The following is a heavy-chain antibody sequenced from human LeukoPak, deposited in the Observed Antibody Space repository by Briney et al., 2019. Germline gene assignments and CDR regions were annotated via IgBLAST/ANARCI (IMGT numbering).Heavy chain of an antibody. CDR1: GYTFTSYD. J-gene: IGHJ4*02. CDR3: ARDLVYCSSTSCSPRADY. D-gene: IGHD2-2*01. CDR2: MNPNSGNT. Sequence: GASVKVSCKVSGYTFTSYDINWVRQATGQGLEWMGWMNPNSGNTGYAQKFQGRVTMTRNTSISTAYMELSSLRSEDTAVYYCARDLVYCSSTSCSPRADYWGQGTLVTVSS. V-gene: IGHV1-8*01.